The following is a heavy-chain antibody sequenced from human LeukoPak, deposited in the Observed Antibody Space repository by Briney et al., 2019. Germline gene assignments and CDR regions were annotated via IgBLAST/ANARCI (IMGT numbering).Heavy chain of an antibody. CDR1: GYTFTGYY. CDR3: ARGSRNHFDF. Sequence: ASVRVSCKASGYTFTGYYVHWVRQAPGQGLEWMGWINPNSGGTNYAQKFQGRATMTRDTSITTAYTELSSLRYDDTAVYYCARGSRNHFDFWGQGTLVTVSS. CDR2: INPNSGGT. D-gene: IGHD2-15*01. J-gene: IGHJ4*02. V-gene: IGHV1-2*02.